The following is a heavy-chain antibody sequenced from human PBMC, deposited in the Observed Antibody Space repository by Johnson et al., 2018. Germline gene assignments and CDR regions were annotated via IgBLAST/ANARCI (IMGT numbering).Heavy chain of an antibody. CDR2: IYYSGST. D-gene: IGHD3-10*01. CDR3: ARDRGVTMVRGTARFSYYYMDV. Sequence: QVQLQESGPGLVKPSETLSLTCTVSGGSISPYYWSWIRQPPGKRLEWMGYIYYSGSTNYNPSLKGRVTMSVDTSENQFSLRLSSVTAEDTAVYYCARDRGVTMVRGTARFSYYYMDVWGKGTTVTVSS. CDR1: GGSISPYY. V-gene: IGHV4-59*01. J-gene: IGHJ6*03.